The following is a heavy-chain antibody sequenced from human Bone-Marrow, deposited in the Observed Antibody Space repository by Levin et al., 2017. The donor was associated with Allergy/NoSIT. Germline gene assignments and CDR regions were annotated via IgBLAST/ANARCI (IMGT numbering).Heavy chain of an antibody. V-gene: IGHV1-18*01. CDR3: ARNSDWPGIPLAGTSDY. Sequence: ASVKVSCKASGYTFSTYGINWVRQAPGQGLEWMGWISAYNGNTNYAQKFQGRVTMTTDTSTSTAYMEMRRLRSDDTAVYYCARNSDWPGIPLAGTSDYWGQGTLVTVSS. CDR2: ISAYNGNT. D-gene: IGHD6-19*01. CDR1: GYTFSTYG. J-gene: IGHJ4*02.